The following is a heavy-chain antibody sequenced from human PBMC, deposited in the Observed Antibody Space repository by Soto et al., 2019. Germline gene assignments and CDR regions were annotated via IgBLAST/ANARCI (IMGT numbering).Heavy chain of an antibody. CDR3: ARDFPHYDFWSGSLNYYYYYMDV. V-gene: IGHV1-18*01. Sequence: GASVKVSCKASGYTFTSYGISWVRQAPGQGLEWMGWISAYNGNTNYAQKLQGRVTMTTDTSTSTAYMELRSLRSDDTAVYYCARDFPHYDFWSGSLNYYYYYMDVWGKGTTVTVSS. CDR1: GYTFTSYG. D-gene: IGHD3-3*01. CDR2: ISAYNGNT. J-gene: IGHJ6*03.